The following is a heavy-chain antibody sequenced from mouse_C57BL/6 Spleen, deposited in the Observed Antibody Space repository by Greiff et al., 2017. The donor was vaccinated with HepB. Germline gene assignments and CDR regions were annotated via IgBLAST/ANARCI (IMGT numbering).Heavy chain of an antibody. Sequence: QVQLQQPGAELVKPGASVKMSCKASGYTFTSYWITWVKQRPGQGLEWIGDIYPGSGSTNYNEKFKSKATLTVDTSSSTAYMQLSSLTSEDSAVYYCAREGGGYGSSDWYFDVWGTGTTVTVSS. CDR3: AREGGGYGSSDWYFDV. CDR1: GYTFTSYW. D-gene: IGHD1-1*01. V-gene: IGHV1-55*01. J-gene: IGHJ1*03. CDR2: IYPGSGST.